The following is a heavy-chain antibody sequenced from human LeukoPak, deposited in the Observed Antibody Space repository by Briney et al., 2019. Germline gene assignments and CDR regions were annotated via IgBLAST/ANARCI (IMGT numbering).Heavy chain of an antibody. Sequence: PSETLTLTCTVSGGSISSYYWSWIRQPAGKGLEWIGRIYTSGSTKYYTSLKRRVNILVDTSKNQSLLKLCAVTAADTAVYYCAGQDFDWLLVFDYWGQGTLVTVSS. CDR2: IYTSGST. D-gene: IGHD3-9*01. V-gene: IGHV4-4*07. CDR1: GGSISSYY. J-gene: IGHJ4*02. CDR3: AGQDFDWLLVFDY.